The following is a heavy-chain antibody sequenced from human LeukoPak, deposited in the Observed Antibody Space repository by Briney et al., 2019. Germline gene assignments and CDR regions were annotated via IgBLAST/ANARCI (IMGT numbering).Heavy chain of an antibody. CDR1: GYTFTSYD. CDR3: AKVGDSWDFDY. D-gene: IGHD6-13*01. J-gene: IGHJ4*02. V-gene: IGHV1-8*03. Sequence: ASVKVSCKASGYTFTSYDINWVRQATGQGLEWMGWMNPNSGNTGYAQKFQGRVTITRNTSISTAHIELSSLRSEDTAVYYCAKVGDSWDFDYWGQGALVTVSS. CDR2: MNPNSGNT.